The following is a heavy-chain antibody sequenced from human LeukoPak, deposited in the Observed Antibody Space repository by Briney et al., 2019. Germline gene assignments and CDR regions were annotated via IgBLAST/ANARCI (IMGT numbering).Heavy chain of an antibody. V-gene: IGHV3-73*01. CDR2: IRTKANSYAT. D-gene: IGHD3-9*01. Sequence: PGGSLRLSCAASGFIVSSKYMSWVRQAPGKGLEWVGRIRTKANSYATAYAASVQGRFTVSRDDSKNMAYLQMNSLSTEDTAVYYCTRLGIATTGSDYWGQGTLVTVSS. CDR3: TRLGIATTGSDY. CDR1: GFIVSSKY. J-gene: IGHJ4*02.